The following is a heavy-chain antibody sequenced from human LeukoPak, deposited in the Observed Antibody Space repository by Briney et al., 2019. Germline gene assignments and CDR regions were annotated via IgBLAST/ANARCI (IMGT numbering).Heavy chain of an antibody. CDR3: AKSGYCTNGVCFDY. V-gene: IGHV3-30*18. CDR2: ISYDGSNK. Sequence: GGSLRLSCAASRFTFSSYGMHWVRQAPGKGLEWVAVISYDGSNKYYADSVKGRFTISRDNSKNTLYLQMNSLRAEDTAVYYCAKSGYCTNGVCFDYWGQGTLVTVSS. J-gene: IGHJ4*02. D-gene: IGHD2-8*01. CDR1: RFTFSSYG.